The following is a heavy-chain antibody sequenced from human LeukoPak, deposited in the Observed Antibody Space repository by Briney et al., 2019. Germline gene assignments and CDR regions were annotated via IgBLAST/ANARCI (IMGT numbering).Heavy chain of an antibody. Sequence: SETLSLTCTVSGGSISSYYWSWLRQPPGKGLEWIGHVYYSGRTTYNPSLRSRLTISVDTSTSQLSLKLSSVTAADTTVYYCARSHIVAVTGFAFDIWGQGTLVTVSS. D-gene: IGHD2-21*02. V-gene: IGHV4-59*08. CDR1: GGSISSYY. J-gene: IGHJ3*02. CDR3: ARSHIVAVTGFAFDI. CDR2: VYYSGRT.